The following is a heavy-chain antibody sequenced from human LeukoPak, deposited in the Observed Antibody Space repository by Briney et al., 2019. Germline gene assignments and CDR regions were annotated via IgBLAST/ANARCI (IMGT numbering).Heavy chain of an antibody. Sequence: SETLSLTCAVYGGSFSGYYWSWIRQPPGKGLEWIGEINHSGSTNYNPSLKSRVTISVDTSKNQFSLKLSSVTAADTAVYYCARKGIAAAGFDYWGRGTLVTVSS. D-gene: IGHD6-13*01. V-gene: IGHV4-34*01. CDR2: INHSGST. CDR1: GGSFSGYY. J-gene: IGHJ4*02. CDR3: ARKGIAAAGFDY.